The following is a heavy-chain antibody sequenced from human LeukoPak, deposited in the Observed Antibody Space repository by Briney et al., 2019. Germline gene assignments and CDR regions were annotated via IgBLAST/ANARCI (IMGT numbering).Heavy chain of an antibody. CDR2: ISSSGSTI. J-gene: IGHJ3*02. CDR1: GFTLTSTG. Sequence: GGSLRLSCAMSGFTLTSTGMHWVRQAPGKGLEWVSYISSSGSTIYYADSVKGRFTISRDNAKNSLYLQMNSLRAEDTAVYYCAGTMIVVVMGNHDAFDIWGQGTMVTVSS. D-gene: IGHD3-22*01. V-gene: IGHV3-48*03. CDR3: AGTMIVVVMGNHDAFDI.